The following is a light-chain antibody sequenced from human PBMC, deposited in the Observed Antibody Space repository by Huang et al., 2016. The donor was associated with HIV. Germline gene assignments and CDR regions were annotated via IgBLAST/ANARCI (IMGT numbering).Light chain of an antibody. Sequence: EIVLTQSPGTLSLSPGERATLSCRASQSVSNNYVTWYRQKPGQAPRLLVYGASSRAPGTPDRCSGSGSGTEFTLTISRLEPEDFAVYYCQQYGRAPLTFGGGTRVEIK. J-gene: IGKJ4*01. CDR3: QQYGRAPLT. CDR1: QSVSNNY. CDR2: GAS. V-gene: IGKV3-20*01.